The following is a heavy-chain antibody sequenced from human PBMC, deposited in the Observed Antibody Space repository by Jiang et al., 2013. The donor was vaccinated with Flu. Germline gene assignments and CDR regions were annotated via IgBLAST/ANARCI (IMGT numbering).Heavy chain of an antibody. Sequence: SGYTFTSYAMNWVRQAPGQGLEWMGWINTNTGNPTYAQGFTGRFVFSLDTSVSTAYLQICSLKAEDTAVYYCARGAYYDFWSGYYNGGWFDPWGQGTLVTVSS. CDR3: ARGAYYDFWSGYYNGGWFDP. CDR2: INTNTGNP. J-gene: IGHJ5*02. CDR1: GYTFTSYA. D-gene: IGHD3-3*01. V-gene: IGHV7-4-1*01.